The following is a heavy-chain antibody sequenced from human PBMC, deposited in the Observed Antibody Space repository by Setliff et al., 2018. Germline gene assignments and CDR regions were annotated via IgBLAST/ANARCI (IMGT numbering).Heavy chain of an antibody. CDR2: LYRTANT. V-gene: IGHV4-38-2*01. CDR1: GHSIDSDSY. CDR3: ARQSGSGSSPYFDF. Sequence: LSLTCAVSGHSIDSDSYWGWIRQSPGKGLEWIGSLYRTANTYYNPAVRSRVTISPDTSKNQFSLKLTSATAADTAVYYCARQSGSGSSPYFDFWGQGTLVTISS. J-gene: IGHJ4*02. D-gene: IGHD3-10*01.